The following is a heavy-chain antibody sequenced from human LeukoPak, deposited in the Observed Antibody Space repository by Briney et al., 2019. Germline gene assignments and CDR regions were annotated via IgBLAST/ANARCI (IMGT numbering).Heavy chain of an antibody. CDR3: VKRSFPGRSNSCSSDY. CDR2: INGRGTYI. CDR1: GFTFSDYF. D-gene: IGHD2-2*01. Sequence: GGSLRLSCAASGFTFSDYFMSWVRQAPGKGLEWLSYINGRGTYIDYAESLKGRITISRDNAQNSLYLQMNSLRAEDTAVYYCVKRSFPGRSNSCSSDYWGRGTLVTASS. V-gene: IGHV3-11*03. J-gene: IGHJ4*02.